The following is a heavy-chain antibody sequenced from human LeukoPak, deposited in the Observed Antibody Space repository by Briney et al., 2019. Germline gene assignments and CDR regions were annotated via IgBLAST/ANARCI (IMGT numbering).Heavy chain of an antibody. CDR3: AREAIVVAGYAFDY. CDR1: GGSISSGGYY. D-gene: IGHD6-19*01. V-gene: IGHV4-31*03. J-gene: IGHJ4*02. Sequence: NPSETLSLTCTVSGGSISSGGYYWSWIRQHPGKGLEWIGYIYYSGSTHYNPSLRSRVTISVDTSKNQFSLKLSSVTAADTAVYYCAREAIVVAGYAFDYWGQGTLVTVSS. CDR2: IYYSGST.